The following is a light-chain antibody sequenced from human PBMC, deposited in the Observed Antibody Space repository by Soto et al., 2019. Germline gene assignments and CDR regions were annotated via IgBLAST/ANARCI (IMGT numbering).Light chain of an antibody. CDR3: QQYYSTPPT. V-gene: IGKV4-1*01. CDR2: WAS. Sequence: DIVMTQSPDSLTVSLGERATINCKSSQKNYLVWYQQKPGQPPKVLINWASTRESGVPDRFSGSGSGADFTLTISSLQAEDVAVYYCQQYYSTPPTFGGGTKLEIK. CDR1: QKNY. J-gene: IGKJ4*01.